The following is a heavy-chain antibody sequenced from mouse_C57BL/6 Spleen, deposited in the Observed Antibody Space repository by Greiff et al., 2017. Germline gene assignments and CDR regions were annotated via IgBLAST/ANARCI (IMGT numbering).Heavy chain of an antibody. CDR2: INPNNGGT. D-gene: IGHD4-1*01. J-gene: IGHJ1*03. CDR1: GYTFTDYN. Sequence: EVKLMESGPELVKPGASVKMSCKASGYTFTDYNMHWVKQSHGKSLEWIGYINPNNGGTSYNQKLKGKATLTVNKSSSTAYMELRSLTSEDSAVYYCASGLTGTYWYFDVWGTGTTVTVSS. CDR3: ASGLTGTYWYFDV. V-gene: IGHV1-22*01.